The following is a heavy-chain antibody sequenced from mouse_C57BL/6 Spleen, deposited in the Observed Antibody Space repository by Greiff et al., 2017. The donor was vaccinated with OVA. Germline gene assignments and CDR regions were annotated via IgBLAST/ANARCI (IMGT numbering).Heavy chain of an antibody. CDR2: IFPGSGST. CDR3: ARGSGRTMVTAYYAMDY. Sequence: VQLQQSGPELVKPGASVKISCKASGYTFTDYYINWVKQRPGQGLEWIGWIFPGSGSTYSNEKFKGKATLTVDKSSSTAYMLLSSLTSEDSAVYFCARGSGRTMVTAYYAMDYWGQGTSVTVSS. V-gene: IGHV1-75*01. CDR1: GYTFTDYY. J-gene: IGHJ4*01. D-gene: IGHD2-2*01.